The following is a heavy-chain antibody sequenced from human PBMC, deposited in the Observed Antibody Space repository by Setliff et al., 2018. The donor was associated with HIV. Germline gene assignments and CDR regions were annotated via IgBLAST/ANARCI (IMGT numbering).Heavy chain of an antibody. V-gene: IGHV1-69*13. CDR3: ANLRGEEAGNFYSFYFGLDV. CDR2: TIPKFGTS. J-gene: IGHJ6*02. CDR1: GGSLRSLS. Sequence: SVKVSCKASGGSLRSLSINWVRQAPGQGLEWMAGTIPKFGTSNYAHKFQGRMTITADESTSTAYMELTGLRSEDTAVYYCANLRGEEAGNFYSFYFGLDVWGQGTTVTVSS. D-gene: IGHD2-21*02.